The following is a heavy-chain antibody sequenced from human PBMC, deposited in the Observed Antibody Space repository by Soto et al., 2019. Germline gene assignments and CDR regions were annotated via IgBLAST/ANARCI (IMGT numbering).Heavy chain of an antibody. CDR3: ARDLTISSTDGPLDP. D-gene: IGHD1-1*01. CDR2: IHYTGST. Sequence: SETLSLTCTVSGGSMIRYYWTWIRQPPGKGLEWIGNIHYTGSTNYNPSLKSRVTILLGTSTSQFSLKVSSVTAADTAVYYCARDLTISSTDGPLDPWGHGTLVTVSS. CDR1: GGSMIRYY. J-gene: IGHJ5*02. V-gene: IGHV4-59*01.